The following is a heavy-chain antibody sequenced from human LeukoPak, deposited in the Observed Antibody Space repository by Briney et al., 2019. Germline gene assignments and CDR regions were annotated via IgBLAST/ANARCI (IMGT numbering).Heavy chain of an antibody. CDR3: AKSFGGCDGGYYYGMDV. V-gene: IGHV3-30*18. D-gene: IGHD5-12*01. CDR1: GFIFSSYG. Sequence: PGRSLRLSRAASGFIFSSYGMHWVRQAPGKGLEWVAVISCDGSNKYYADSVKGRFTISRDNSKNTLYLQMNSLRAEDTAVYYCAKSFGGCDGGYYYGMDVWGQGTTVTVSS. J-gene: IGHJ6*02. CDR2: ISCDGSNK.